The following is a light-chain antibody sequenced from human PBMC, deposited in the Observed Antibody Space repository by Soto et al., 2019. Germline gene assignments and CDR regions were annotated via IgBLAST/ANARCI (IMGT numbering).Light chain of an antibody. CDR1: QDISNS. CDR2: ATS. CDR3: QNYNSAPLT. J-gene: IGKJ4*01. V-gene: IGKV1-27*01. Sequence: DIQMTQSPSSLSASVGDRVTITCRASQDISNSLAWYQQKPGKVPTVLIYATSILQSGVPARFSGSGSGTDFTLTISSLQPEDVATYYCQNYNSAPLTFGGGTKVEI.